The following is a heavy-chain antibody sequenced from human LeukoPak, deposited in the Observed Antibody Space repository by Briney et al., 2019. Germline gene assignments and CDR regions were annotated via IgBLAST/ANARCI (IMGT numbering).Heavy chain of an antibody. D-gene: IGHD5-24*01. V-gene: IGHV4-59*01. CDR3: AREAREGHVFDI. J-gene: IGHJ3*02. CDR1: GGSISSYY. Sequence: SETLSLICTVSGGSISSYYWSWIRQPPGKGLEWIGYIYYTGSTNYNPSLKSRVTISVDTSKNQFSLKLRSVTAADTAVYYCAREAREGHVFDIWGQGTMVTVSS. CDR2: IYYTGST.